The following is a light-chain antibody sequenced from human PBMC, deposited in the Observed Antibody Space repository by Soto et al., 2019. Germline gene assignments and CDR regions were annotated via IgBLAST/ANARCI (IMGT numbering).Light chain of an antibody. CDR2: EVT. CDR3: CSYTPSSTRV. V-gene: IGLV2-14*01. Sequence: QSVLTQPASVSGSPGQSIAISCTGSTSDVGFYNYVSWYQQHPGKVPKLIIYEVTNRPSGVSNRFSGSKSGNTASLTISGLQAEDEADYYCCSYTPSSTRVFGTGTKVTVL. CDR1: TSDVGFYNY. J-gene: IGLJ1*01.